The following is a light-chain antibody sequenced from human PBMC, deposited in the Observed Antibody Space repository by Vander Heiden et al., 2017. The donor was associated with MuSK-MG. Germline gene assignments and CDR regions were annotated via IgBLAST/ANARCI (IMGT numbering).Light chain of an antibody. V-gene: IGLV1-40*01. CDR2: GNT. CDR3: QAYDSSLSGLYV. CDR1: SPNIGPCYD. Sequence: QSVLPPPPSVSGAPGRRVSIPCTGSSPNIGPCYDVHWYQQLPGTAPKLLIYGNTNRPSGVPDRCSGSKSGTSASLAITGLQAEDEADYFCQAYDSSLSGLYVFGTGTKVT. J-gene: IGLJ1*01.